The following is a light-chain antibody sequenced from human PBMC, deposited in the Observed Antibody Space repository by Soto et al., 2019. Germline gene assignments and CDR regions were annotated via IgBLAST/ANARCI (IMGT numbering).Light chain of an antibody. CDR3: SSYAGGYPVL. V-gene: IGLV2-11*01. Sequence: QSALTQPRSVSGSPGQTVTISCTGISSDVGHYNFVSWYQKYPGKAPQLVLYDVNKRPSGVPGRFSGSKSGNTASLTVSGHQSDDEDDYYCSSYAGGYPVLFGGGTKLTVL. CDR1: SSDVGHYNF. J-gene: IGLJ2*01. CDR2: DVN.